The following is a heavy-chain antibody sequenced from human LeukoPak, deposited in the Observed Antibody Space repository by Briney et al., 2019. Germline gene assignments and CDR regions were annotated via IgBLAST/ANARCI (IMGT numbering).Heavy chain of an antibody. D-gene: IGHD3-22*01. V-gene: IGHV4-4*09. CDR2: IYTSGST. J-gene: IGHJ3*02. CDR1: GGSISSYY. CDR3: ARQSRYYYDSSGYKDAFDI. Sequence: SETLSLTCTVSGGSISSYYWSWIRQPPGKGLEWIGYIYTSGSTTYNPSLKSRVTISVDTSKNQFSLKLSSVTAADTAVYYCARQSRYYYDSSGYKDAFDIWGQGTMVTVSS.